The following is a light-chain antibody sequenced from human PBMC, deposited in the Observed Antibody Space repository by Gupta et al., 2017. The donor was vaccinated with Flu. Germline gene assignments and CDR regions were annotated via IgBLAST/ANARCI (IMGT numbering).Light chain of an antibody. CDR3: QQYYSTPWT. CDR2: WAS. CDR1: QSVLYSSNNKNY. J-gene: IGKJ1*01. Sequence: SLGERATSNCKSSQSVLYSSNNKNYLAWYQQKPRQPPKLLIYWASTQESGVPDRFSGSGSGTDFTLTISSLQAEDVAVYYCQQYYSTPWTFGQGTKVEIK. V-gene: IGKV4-1*01.